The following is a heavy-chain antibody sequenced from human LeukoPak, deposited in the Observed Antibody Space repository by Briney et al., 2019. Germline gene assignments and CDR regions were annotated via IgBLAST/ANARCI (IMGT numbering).Heavy chain of an antibody. CDR1: GFIFSDYY. CDR2: ITARGSTI. Sequence: GGSLRHSCAASGFIFSDYYMSWIRQAPGKGLEWVSYITARGSTIYYADSVKGRFTISRDNAKNSLYLQMNSLRAEDTAVYYCARLNYCESSGHFKGADYWGQGTLVTVSS. J-gene: IGHJ4*02. CDR3: ARLNYCESSGHFKGADY. D-gene: IGHD3-22*01. V-gene: IGHV3-11*01.